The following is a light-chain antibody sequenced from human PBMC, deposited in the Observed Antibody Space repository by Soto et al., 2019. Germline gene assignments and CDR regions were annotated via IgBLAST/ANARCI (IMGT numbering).Light chain of an antibody. V-gene: IGKV1-5*03. Sequence: DIQMTQSHSTLSASVGDRVTITCRASQSLSDWLAWYQQKPGTGRKLLTYRASSLEHGVPSRFSGSGSETEFTLTISSLQPGDFATYYCQQYSDYPLTFGGGTKVEIK. CDR2: RAS. J-gene: IGKJ4*01. CDR1: QSLSDW. CDR3: QQYSDYPLT.